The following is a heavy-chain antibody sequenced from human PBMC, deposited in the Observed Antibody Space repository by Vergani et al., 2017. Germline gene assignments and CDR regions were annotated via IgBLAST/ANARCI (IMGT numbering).Heavy chain of an antibody. CDR1: GFTFSSYA. J-gene: IGHJ4*02. CDR3: AKDSSSWYWSDY. Sequence: EVQLLESGGGLVQPGGSLRLSCAASGFTFSSYAMSWVRQAPGKGLEWVSAISGSGGRPYYADAVKGRFTIARDNSKNTLYLQMTSLRAADKAVYYCAKDSSSWYWSDYWGQGTLVTVSS. V-gene: IGHV3-23*01. CDR2: ISGSGGRP. D-gene: IGHD6-13*01.